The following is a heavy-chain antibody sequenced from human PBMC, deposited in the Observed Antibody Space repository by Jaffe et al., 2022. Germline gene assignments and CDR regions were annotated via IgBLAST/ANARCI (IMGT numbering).Heavy chain of an antibody. Sequence: EVQLVESGGGLVKPGGSLRLSCAASGFTFSSYSMNWVRQAPGKGLEWVSSISSSSSYIYYADSVKGRFTISRDNAKNSLYLQMNSLRAEDTAVYYCARGLGIKGDWYFDLWGRGTLVTVSS. D-gene: IGHD7-27*01. J-gene: IGHJ2*01. V-gene: IGHV3-21*01. CDR3: ARGLGIKGDWYFDL. CDR2: ISSSSSYI. CDR1: GFTFSSYS.